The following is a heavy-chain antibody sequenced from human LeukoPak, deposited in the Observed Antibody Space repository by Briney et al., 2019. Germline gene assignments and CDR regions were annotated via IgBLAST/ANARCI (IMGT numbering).Heavy chain of an antibody. Sequence: NAGGSLRLSCAASGFTFSSYSMNWVRQAPWKGLEWVSSTSSSSSYIYYADSVKGRFTISRDNAKNSLYLQMNSLRAEDTAVYYCAREVWGGYCSSTSCSWGQGTLVTVSS. J-gene: IGHJ5*02. V-gene: IGHV3-21*01. CDR1: GFTFSSYS. D-gene: IGHD2-2*01. CDR2: TSSSSSYI. CDR3: AREVWGGYCSSTSCS.